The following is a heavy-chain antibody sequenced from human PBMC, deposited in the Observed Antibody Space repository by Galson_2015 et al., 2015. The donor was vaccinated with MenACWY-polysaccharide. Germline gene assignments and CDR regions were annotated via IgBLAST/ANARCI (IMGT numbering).Heavy chain of an antibody. CDR3: ANVFYSSSPFDP. CDR1: GFTFSSYG. Sequence: SLRLSCAASGFTFSSYGMHWVRQAPGKGLEWVAFMRNDGTNKYYADSVKGRFTISRDNSKNTVYLQMNSLRAEDTAVYYCANVFYSSSPFDPWGQGTLVTVSS. CDR2: MRNDGTNK. V-gene: IGHV3-30*02. D-gene: IGHD6-19*01. J-gene: IGHJ5*02.